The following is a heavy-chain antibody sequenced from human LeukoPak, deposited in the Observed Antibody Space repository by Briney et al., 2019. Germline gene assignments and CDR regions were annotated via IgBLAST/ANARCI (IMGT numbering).Heavy chain of an antibody. V-gene: IGHV4-59*01. CDR2: IYYSGST. Sequence: SSETLSLTCTVSGGSISSYYWSWIRQPPGKGLEWIGYIYYSGSTNYNPSLKSRVTISVKTSKNQFSLKLRSVTAADTAVYYCARVTGYTIEDYFDYWGRGTQVTVSS. J-gene: IGHJ4*02. CDR1: GGSISSYY. CDR3: ARVTGYTIEDYFDY. D-gene: IGHD3-9*01.